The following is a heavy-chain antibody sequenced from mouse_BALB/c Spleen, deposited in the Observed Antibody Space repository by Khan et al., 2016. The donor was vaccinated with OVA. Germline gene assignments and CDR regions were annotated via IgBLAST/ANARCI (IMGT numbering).Heavy chain of an antibody. CDR3: ARSVTITTVVATDFDY. CDR1: GYSITSDYA. D-gene: IGHD1-1*01. Sequence: QLQESGPGLVKPSQSLSLTCTVTGYSITSDYAWNWIRQFPGNKLEWMGYISYSGRTSYNPSLKSRISITRDTSKNQFFLQLNSVTTEDTATYVCARSVTITTVVATDFDYWGQGTTLTVSS. V-gene: IGHV3-2*02. J-gene: IGHJ2*01. CDR2: ISYSGRT.